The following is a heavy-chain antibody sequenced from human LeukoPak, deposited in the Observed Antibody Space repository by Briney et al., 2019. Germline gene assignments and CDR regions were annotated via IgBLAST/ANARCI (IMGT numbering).Heavy chain of an antibody. V-gene: IGHV4-34*01. D-gene: IGHD3-10*01. CDR2: INHSGST. CDR1: GGSFSGYY. J-gene: IGHJ4*02. Sequence: SETLSLTCAVYGGSFSGYYWSWIRQPPGKGLEWIGEINHSGSTNYNPSLKSRVTISVDTSKNQFSLKLSSVTAADTAVYYCARHSYYGPGAFDYWGQGTLVTVSP. CDR3: ARHSYYGPGAFDY.